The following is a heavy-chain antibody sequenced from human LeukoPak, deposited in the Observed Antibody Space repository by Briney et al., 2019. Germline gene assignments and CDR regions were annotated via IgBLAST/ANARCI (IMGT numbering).Heavy chain of an antibody. CDR3: ARDATTVTTIIDY. CDR2: ISNSGSA. D-gene: IGHD4-17*01. V-gene: IGHV4-4*07. CDR1: GDSISTYY. J-gene: IGHJ4*02. Sequence: SETLSLTCTVSGDSISTYYWSWIRQPAGKGLEWIGRISNSGSASYNPSLKSRVTMSLDTSKNQFSLKLSSVTAADTAVYYCARDATTVTTIIDYWGQGTLVTLTS.